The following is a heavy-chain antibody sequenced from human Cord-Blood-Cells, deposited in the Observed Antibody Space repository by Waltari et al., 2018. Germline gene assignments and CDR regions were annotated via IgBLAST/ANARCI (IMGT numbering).Heavy chain of an antibody. V-gene: IGHV4-38-2*01. CDR1: GYSISSGYY. J-gene: IGHJ4*02. CDR2: IYHSGST. CDR3: ARRDDILTGYIFDY. Sequence: QVQLQESGPGLVKPSETLSLTCAVSGYSISSGYYWGWSRRPPGKGLEWIGSIYHSGSTYYNPSLKSRVTISVDTSKNQFSLKLSSVTAADTAVYYCARRDDILTGYIFDYWGQGTLVTVSS. D-gene: IGHD3-9*01.